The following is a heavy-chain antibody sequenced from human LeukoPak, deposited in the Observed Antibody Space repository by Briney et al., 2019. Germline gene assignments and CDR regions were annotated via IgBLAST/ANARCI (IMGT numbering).Heavy chain of an antibody. CDR2: ISYDGSNK. J-gene: IGHJ4*02. CDR3: ARVAEEATPAFDY. CDR1: GFTFSSYA. V-gene: IGHV3-30*01. D-gene: IGHD1-26*01. Sequence: GRSLRLSCAASGFTFSSYAMHWVRQAPGKGLEWVAVISYDGSNKYYADSVKGRFTISRDNSKSTLYLQMNSLRAEDTAVYYCARVAEEATPAFDYWGQGTLVTVSS.